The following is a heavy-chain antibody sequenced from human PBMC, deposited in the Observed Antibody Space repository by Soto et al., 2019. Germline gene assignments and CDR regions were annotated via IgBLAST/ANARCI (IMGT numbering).Heavy chain of an antibody. D-gene: IGHD1-26*01. CDR3: AHSALQTGDFDY. CDR2: IYWDDDK. CDR1: GFSLSTSGVG. Sequence: SGPTLVNPTQTLTLTCTFSGFSLSTSGVGVGWIRQPPGKALEWLALIYWDDDKRYSPSLKSRLTITKDTSKNQVVLTMTNMDPLDTATYYCAHSALQTGDFDYWGQGTLVTVSS. V-gene: IGHV2-5*02. J-gene: IGHJ4*02.